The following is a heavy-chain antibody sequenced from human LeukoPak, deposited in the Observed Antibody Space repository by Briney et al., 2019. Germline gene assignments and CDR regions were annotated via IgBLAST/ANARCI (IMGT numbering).Heavy chain of an antibody. V-gene: IGHV3-7*01. D-gene: IGHD3-10*01. J-gene: IGHJ4*02. CDR3: ATFGELFYYFDY. CDR2: IKQDGSEK. Sequence: GGSLRLSCAASGFTFGSYWMSWVRQAPGNGLEWVANIKQDGSEKYYVDSVKGRFTISRDNAKNSLYLQMNSLRAEDTAVYYCATFGELFYYFDYWGQGTLVTVSS. CDR1: GFTFGSYW.